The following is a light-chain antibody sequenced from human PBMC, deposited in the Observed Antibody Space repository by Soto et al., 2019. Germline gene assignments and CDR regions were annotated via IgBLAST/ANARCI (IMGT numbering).Light chain of an antibody. J-gene: IGKJ5*01. CDR3: QQYDRSPLT. V-gene: IGKV3-20*01. Sequence: EIVLTQSPGTLSLSPGERATLSCRASQSVSSSYLAWYQQKPGQAPWLLIYSTSRRDSGVPDRFSGSGSGTDFTLTISGVEPEDFAVYYCQQYDRSPLTFGQGTRVDI. CDR2: STS. CDR1: QSVSSSY.